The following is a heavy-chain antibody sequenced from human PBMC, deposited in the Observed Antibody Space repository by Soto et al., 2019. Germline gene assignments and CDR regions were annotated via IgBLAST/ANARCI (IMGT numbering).Heavy chain of an antibody. Sequence: PGGPLRLSCAAAGFTFSSYAMHWVRRAPGKGLEWVAVISYDGSNKYYADSVKGRFTISRDNSKNTLYLQMNSLRAEDTAVYYCARGGDIVLVPAANYYYYGMDVWGQGTTVTVSS. J-gene: IGHJ6*02. CDR2: ISYDGSNK. D-gene: IGHD2-2*01. V-gene: IGHV3-30-3*01. CDR3: ARGGDIVLVPAANYYYYGMDV. CDR1: GFTFSSYA.